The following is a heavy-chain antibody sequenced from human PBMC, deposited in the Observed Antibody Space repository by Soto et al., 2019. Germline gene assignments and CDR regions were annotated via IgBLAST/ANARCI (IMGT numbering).Heavy chain of an antibody. J-gene: IGHJ6*02. CDR1: GYTFTSYG. D-gene: IGHD3-3*01. CDR3: AREPRGRGXYDFWSGYLYYYYGMDV. Sequence: ASVKVSCKASGYTFTSYGISWVRQAPGQGLEWMGWISAYNGNTNYAQKLQGRVTMTTDTSTSTAYMELRSLRSDDTAVYYCAREPRGRGXYDFWSGYLYYYYGMDVWGQGTTVTVSS. CDR2: ISAYNGNT. V-gene: IGHV1-18*04.